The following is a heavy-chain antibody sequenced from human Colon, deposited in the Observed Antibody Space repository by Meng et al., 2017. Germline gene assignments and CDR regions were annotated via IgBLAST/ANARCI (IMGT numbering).Heavy chain of an antibody. CDR3: ARDVPSLVATTTFYYYYGMDV. J-gene: IGHJ6*02. CDR1: GFNFGVYE. Sequence: GGSLRLSCVASGFNFGVYEMNWVRQAPGKGLEWISYISSTGSTIFYADSVKGRFTISRDNGGNSVYLEMNSLRVEDTAVYYCARDVPSLVATTTFYYYYGMDVWGQGTAVTVSS. CDR2: ISSTGSTI. D-gene: IGHD5-12*01. V-gene: IGHV3-48*03.